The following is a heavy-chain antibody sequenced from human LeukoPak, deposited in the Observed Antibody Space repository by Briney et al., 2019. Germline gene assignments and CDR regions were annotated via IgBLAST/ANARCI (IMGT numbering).Heavy chain of an antibody. D-gene: IGHD5-18*01. CDR1: GGSISSNNW. Sequence: SETLSLTCAVSGGSISSNNWWIWVRQSPEKGLEWIGEIYHDGSTNYNPSLKSRVTISMDKSKNQLSLKLNFVTAADTAVYYCARDRGGYTYSHDYWGQGTMVTVSS. V-gene: IGHV4-4*02. CDR3: ARDRGGYTYSHDY. J-gene: IGHJ3*01. CDR2: IYHDGST.